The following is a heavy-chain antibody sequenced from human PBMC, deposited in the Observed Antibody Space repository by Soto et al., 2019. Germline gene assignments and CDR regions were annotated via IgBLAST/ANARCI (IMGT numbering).Heavy chain of an antibody. CDR1: GYIFTNFD. CDR3: ASGLDP. CDR2: MNPKTGNT. Sequence: QVRLVQSGAEVKKPGASVNVSCKTSGYIFTNFDINWVRQAYGQGLEWMGWMNPKTGNTGYARQFQGRVTLSRDVSKSTAYMEMNSLRAQYTAVYYCASGLDPWGQGTLVTVSP. V-gene: IGHV1-8*01. J-gene: IGHJ5*02.